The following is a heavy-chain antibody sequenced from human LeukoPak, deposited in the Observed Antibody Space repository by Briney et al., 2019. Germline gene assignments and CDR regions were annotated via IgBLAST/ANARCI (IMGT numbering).Heavy chain of an antibody. CDR2: ISGSGGST. V-gene: IGHV3-23*01. D-gene: IGHD3-10*01. CDR1: GFTFSSYA. Sequence: GGFLRLSCAASGFTFSSYAMSWVRQAPGKGLEWVSAISGSGGSTYYADSVKGRFTISRDNSKNTLYLQMNSLRAEDTAVYYCAKDRMVRGVIQYYFDYWGQGTLVTVSS. J-gene: IGHJ4*02. CDR3: AKDRMVRGVIQYYFDY.